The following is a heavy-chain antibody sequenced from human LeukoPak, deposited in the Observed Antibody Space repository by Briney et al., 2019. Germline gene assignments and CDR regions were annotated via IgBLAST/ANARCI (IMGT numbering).Heavy chain of an antibody. V-gene: IGHV3-7*01. CDR2: IKQDGSQT. D-gene: IGHD4/OR15-4a*01. CDR3: ARANNYFDY. Sequence: GGSLRLSCAASGFTFSSYWMSWVRQAPGKGLEWVASIKQDGSQTLYLDSMKGRLTISRDNAKNSLYLQMNSLRTEDTAVYYCARANNYFDYWGQGTLVTVSS. CDR1: GFTFSSYW. J-gene: IGHJ4*02.